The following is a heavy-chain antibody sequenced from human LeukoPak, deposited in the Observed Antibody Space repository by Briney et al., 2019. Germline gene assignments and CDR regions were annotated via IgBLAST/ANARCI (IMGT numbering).Heavy chain of an antibody. J-gene: IGHJ1*01. Sequence: GGSLRLSCAASGFTFSSYGMHWVRQAPGKGLEWLAFIRYDGSNKYYADSVKGRLTISRDNSKNTLYLQMNSLRAEDTAVYYCAKGQDYDFWSGYSLRGEYFQHWGQGTLVTVSS. V-gene: IGHV3-30*02. CDR1: GFTFSSYG. CDR2: IRYDGSNK. D-gene: IGHD3-3*01. CDR3: AKGQDYDFWSGYSLRGEYFQH.